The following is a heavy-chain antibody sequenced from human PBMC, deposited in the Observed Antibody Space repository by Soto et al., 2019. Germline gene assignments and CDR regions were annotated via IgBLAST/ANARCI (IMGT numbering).Heavy chain of an antibody. CDR1: GFTFNNYA. Sequence: GGSLRLSCAASGFTFNNYAMTWVRQAPGKGLEWVSGSGGSGRSTYYADSVKGLFTISRDNSKNTLYLQMNSLRDEDTALYYCAKGRDEYSSAWFVDWGQGTLVTVSS. J-gene: IGHJ5*02. CDR2: SGGSGRST. D-gene: IGHD6-19*01. V-gene: IGHV3-23*01. CDR3: AKGRDEYSSAWFVD.